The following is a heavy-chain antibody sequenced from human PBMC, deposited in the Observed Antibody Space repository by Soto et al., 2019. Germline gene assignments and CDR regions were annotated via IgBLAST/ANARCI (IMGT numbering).Heavy chain of an antibody. V-gene: IGHV3-23*01. D-gene: IGHD3-3*02. CDR2: ISGSGGGA. Sequence: KGLERVAVISGSGGGAYYADSVTGRFTISRDNSKNTLYLQMNTLRAEDTAVYYCAKAQVEMATISSFDYWGQGTLVTVSS. CDR3: AKAQVEMATISSFDY. J-gene: IGHJ4*02.